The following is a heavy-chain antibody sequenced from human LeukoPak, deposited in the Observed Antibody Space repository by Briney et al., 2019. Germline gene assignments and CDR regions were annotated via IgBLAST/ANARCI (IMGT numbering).Heavy chain of an antibody. J-gene: IGHJ4*02. Sequence: GASVKVSCKASGGTFSSYAISWVRQAPGQGLEWMGGIIPIFSTANYAQKFQGRVTITADESTSTAYMELSSLRSEDTAVYYCARAPPYGDYGDFDYWGQGTLVTVSS. D-gene: IGHD4-17*01. CDR3: ARAPPYGDYGDFDY. V-gene: IGHV1-69*13. CDR2: IIPIFSTA. CDR1: GGTFSSYA.